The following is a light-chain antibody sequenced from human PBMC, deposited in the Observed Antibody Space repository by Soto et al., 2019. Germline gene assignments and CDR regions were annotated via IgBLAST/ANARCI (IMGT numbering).Light chain of an antibody. CDR3: QQYDTYPRT. J-gene: IGKJ1*01. V-gene: IGKV1-5*03. CDR1: HSISNW. CDR2: KAS. Sequence: DIQMTQSPSTLSASVGDRVTITCRASHSISNWLAWYQQKPGKAPKPLIFKASTLESGVPSRFSGSGSGTEFTLNISSLQPDDFATYHCQQYDTYPRTFGQGTKVDIK.